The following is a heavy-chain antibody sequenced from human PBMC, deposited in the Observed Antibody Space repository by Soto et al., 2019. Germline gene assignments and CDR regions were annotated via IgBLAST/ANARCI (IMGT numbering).Heavy chain of an antibody. V-gene: IGHV4-59*01. D-gene: IGHD6-25*01. CDR3: ARDRGSIAAAGPGLYYYYGMDV. CDR1: GGSISSYY. Sequence: PSETLSLTXTVSGGSISSYYWSWIRQPPGKGLEWIGYIYYSGSTNYNPSLKSRVTISVDTSKNQFSLKLSSVTAADTAVYYCARDRGSIAAAGPGLYYYYGMDVWGQGTTVTVSS. CDR2: IYYSGST. J-gene: IGHJ6*02.